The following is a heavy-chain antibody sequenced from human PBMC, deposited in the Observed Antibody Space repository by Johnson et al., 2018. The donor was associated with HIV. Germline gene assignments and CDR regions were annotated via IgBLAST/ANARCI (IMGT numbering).Heavy chain of an antibody. CDR3: AKDNDWVTTFDAFDI. V-gene: IGHV3-30*18. J-gene: IGHJ3*02. CDR1: RFTFSNYD. Sequence: QAQLVESGGGVVQPGRSLRLSCAASRFTFSNYDIHWVRQAPGKGLEWVAVISYDGSSKFFADSVKGRFTISRDNSKNTLYLQMNSLRAEYTAVYYCAKDNDWVTTFDAFDIWGQGTMVTVSS. CDR2: ISYDGSSK. D-gene: IGHD4-17*01.